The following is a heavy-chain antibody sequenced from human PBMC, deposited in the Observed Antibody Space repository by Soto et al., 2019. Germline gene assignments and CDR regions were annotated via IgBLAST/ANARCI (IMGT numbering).Heavy chain of an antibody. Sequence: PSETLSLTCTVSGDSISSSSYYCGWLRQPTGKGLEWIGSIYPSGSTYYNPSLKSRVTISVATSKNQFSLKLSSVTAADTAVYYCARLGIYGDDFWSGYYSDDGMDVWGKGTTVT. CDR2: IYPSGST. J-gene: IGHJ6*04. CDR3: ARLGIYGDDFWSGYYSDDGMDV. V-gene: IGHV4-39*01. D-gene: IGHD3-3*01. CDR1: GDSISSSSYY.